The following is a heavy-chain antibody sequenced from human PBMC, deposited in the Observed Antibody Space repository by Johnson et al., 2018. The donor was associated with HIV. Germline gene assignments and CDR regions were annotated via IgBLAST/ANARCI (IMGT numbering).Heavy chain of an antibody. CDR3: AKDGSGDVRGAFDI. J-gene: IGHJ3*02. V-gene: IGHV3-13*01. D-gene: IGHD3-10*02. CDR2: IGTAGDT. Sequence: MLLVESGGGLVQPGGSLRLSCAASGFTFSSYDMHWVRQATGKGLEWVSAIGTAGDTYYPGSVKGRFTISRDNSKNSLYLQMNSLRTEDTALYYCAKDGSGDVRGAFDIWGQGTMVTVSS. CDR1: GFTFSSYD.